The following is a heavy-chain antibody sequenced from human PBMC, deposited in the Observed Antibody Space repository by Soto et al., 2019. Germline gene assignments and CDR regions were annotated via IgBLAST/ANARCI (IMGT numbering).Heavy chain of an antibody. J-gene: IGHJ4*02. CDR1: GGPISTYGYY. CDR3: VARGSYFGS. D-gene: IGHD1-26*01. CDR2: LHSSGNT. Sequence: KPSETLSLTCNVSGGPISTYGYYWSWIRQHPGKGLEWIGYLHSSGNTYYNPSLKSRVTISGDTSKNQFSLKLSSVTAADAAVYYCVARGSYFGSWGQGTLVTVSS. V-gene: IGHV4-31*03.